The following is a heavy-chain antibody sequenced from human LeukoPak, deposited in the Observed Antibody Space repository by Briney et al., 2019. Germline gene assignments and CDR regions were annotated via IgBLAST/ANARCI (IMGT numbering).Heavy chain of an antibody. CDR3: ARAVVIPYMDV. CDR1: GFTVSSNY. D-gene: IGHD3-22*01. J-gene: IGHJ6*03. Sequence: GGSLRLSCAASGFTVSSNYMSWVRQAPGKGLEWVSVIYSGGSTYYADSVKGRFTISRDNSKNALYLQMNSLRAEDTAVYYCARAVVIPYMDVWGKGTTVTISS. CDR2: IYSGGST. V-gene: IGHV3-53*01.